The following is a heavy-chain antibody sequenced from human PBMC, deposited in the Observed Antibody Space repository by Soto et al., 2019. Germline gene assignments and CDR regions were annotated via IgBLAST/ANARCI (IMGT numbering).Heavy chain of an antibody. Sequence: LCGGSISSGGYYWSWIRQHPGKGLEWIGYIYYSGSTYYNPSLKSRVTISVDTSKNQFSLKLSSVTAADTAVYYCAADTKLERQVIFDYWGQGTLVTVSS. J-gene: IGHJ4*02. CDR1: GGSISSGGYY. CDR2: IYYSGST. CDR3: AADTKLERQVIFDY. V-gene: IGHV4-31*02. D-gene: IGHD1-1*01.